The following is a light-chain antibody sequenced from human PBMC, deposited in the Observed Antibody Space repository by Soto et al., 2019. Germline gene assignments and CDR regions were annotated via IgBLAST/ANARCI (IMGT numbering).Light chain of an antibody. Sequence: QSVLTQPPSVSGTPGQRVTISCSGSSSNIGSNTVSWYQQFPRTAPRLLMYSDNQRPSGVPDRFSGSKSGTSASLDISGLQSEDEADYYWATWDGTLNAPVFGGGTKLTVL. J-gene: IGLJ2*01. V-gene: IGLV1-44*01. CDR3: ATWDGTLNAPV. CDR1: SSNIGSNT. CDR2: SDN.